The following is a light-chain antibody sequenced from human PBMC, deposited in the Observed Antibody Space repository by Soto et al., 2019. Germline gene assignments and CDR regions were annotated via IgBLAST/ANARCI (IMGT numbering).Light chain of an antibody. CDR2: KAS. CDR1: QSISSW. Sequence: DIQMTQSPSTLSASVGDRVTITCRASQSISSWLAWYQQKPGKAPNLLIYKASSLQSGVPSRFSGSGSGTEFTLTISSLQPDDFATYYCQQYNSYSLLAFGQGTKVEIK. V-gene: IGKV1-5*03. CDR3: QQYNSYSLLA. J-gene: IGKJ1*01.